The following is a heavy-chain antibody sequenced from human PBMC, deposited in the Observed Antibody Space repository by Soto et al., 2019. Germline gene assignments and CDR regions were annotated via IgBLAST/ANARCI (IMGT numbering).Heavy chain of an antibody. D-gene: IGHD4-17*01. CDR3: ARVHYGGNSGAFDI. J-gene: IGHJ3*02. CDR1: GFTFSSYA. CDR2: ISYDGSNK. V-gene: IGHV3-30-3*01. Sequence: QVQLVESGGGVVQPGRSLRLSCAASGFTFSSYAMHWVRQAPGKGREWVAVISYDGSNKYYADSVKGRFTISRDNSKNTLYLQMNSLRAEDTAVYYCARVHYGGNSGAFDIWGQWTMVTVSS.